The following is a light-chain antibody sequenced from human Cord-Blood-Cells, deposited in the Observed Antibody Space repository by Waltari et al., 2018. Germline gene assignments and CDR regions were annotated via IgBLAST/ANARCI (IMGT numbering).Light chain of an antibody. Sequence: SYELTQPPSVSVSPGRTASITCSGDTVGDKYACWYQQKPGQSPVLVIYQDSKRPSGIPERFSGSNSGNTATLTISGTQAMDEADYYCQAWDSSTVVFGGGTKLTVL. J-gene: IGLJ2*01. CDR2: QDS. CDR3: QAWDSSTVV. V-gene: IGLV3-1*01. CDR1: TVGDKY.